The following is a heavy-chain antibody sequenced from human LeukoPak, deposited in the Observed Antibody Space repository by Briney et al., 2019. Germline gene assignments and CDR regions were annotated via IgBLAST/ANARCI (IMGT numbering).Heavy chain of an antibody. Sequence: LRLSCAASGFPFSGYYWSWIRQPPGKGLEWIGEINHSGSTNYKPSLKSRVTMSVDTSKNQFSLKLSSVTAADTAVYYCARGQEQWELLQRAVHFDSWGQGTLVTVPS. J-gene: IGHJ4*02. CDR1: GFPFSGYY. D-gene: IGHD1-26*01. V-gene: IGHV4-34*01. CDR3: ARGQEQWELLQRAVHFDS. CDR2: INHSGST.